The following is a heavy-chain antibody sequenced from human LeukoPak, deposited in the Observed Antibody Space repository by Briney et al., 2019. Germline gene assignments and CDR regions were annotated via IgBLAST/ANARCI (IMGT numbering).Heavy chain of an antibody. CDR3: ARALTEVDY. V-gene: IGHV3-48*02. J-gene: IGHJ4*02. CDR1: GFTFSSYS. D-gene: IGHD3-9*01. CDR2: ISSSSSTI. Sequence: GGSLRLSCAASGFTFSSYSMNWVRQAPGKGLEWVSYISSSSSTIYYADSVKGRFTISRDNAKNSLCLQMNSLRDEDTAVYYCARALTEVDYWGQGTLVTVSS.